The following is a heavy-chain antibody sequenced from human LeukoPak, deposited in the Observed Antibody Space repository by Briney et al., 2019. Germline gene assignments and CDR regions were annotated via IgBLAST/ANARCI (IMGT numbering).Heavy chain of an antibody. J-gene: IGHJ4*02. D-gene: IGHD3-22*01. Sequence: GRSLRLSCAASGFIFDDYAMHWVRQAPGKGLEWVSGISWNSGSIDYADSVKGRFTISRDNAKNSLYLQMNSLRAEDTAVYYCAKIDSSGYYYWGQGTLVTVSS. V-gene: IGHV3-9*01. CDR3: AKIDSSGYYY. CDR2: ISWNSGSI. CDR1: GFIFDDYA.